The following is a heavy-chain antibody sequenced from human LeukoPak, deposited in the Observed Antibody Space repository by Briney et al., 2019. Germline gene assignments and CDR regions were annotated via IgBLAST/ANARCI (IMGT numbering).Heavy chain of an antibody. CDR3: ARGIVVVPATTAAGNYYYYYYMDV. CDR2: IYYSGST. CDR1: GGSISSGGYY. Sequence: PSETLSLTCTVSGGSISSGGYYWSWIRQHSGKGLEWIGYIYYSGSTYYNPSLKSRVTISVDTSKNQFSLKLSSVSAADSAVYYCARGIVVVPATTAAGNYYYYYYMDVWGKGTTVTVSS. V-gene: IGHV4-31*03. J-gene: IGHJ6*03. D-gene: IGHD2-2*01.